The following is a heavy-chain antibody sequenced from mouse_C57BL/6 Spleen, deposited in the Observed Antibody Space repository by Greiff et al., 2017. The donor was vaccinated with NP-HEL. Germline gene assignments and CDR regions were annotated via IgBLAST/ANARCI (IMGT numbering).Heavy chain of an antibody. CDR3: ATALRRGGYAMDD. Sequence: VQLQQSGAELVKPGASVKISCKASGYAFSSYWMNWVKQRPGKGLEWIGQIYPGDGDTNYNGKFKGKATLTADKSSSTAYMQLSSLTSEDSAVYFCATALRRGGYAMDDWGQGTSVTVSS. V-gene: IGHV1-80*01. J-gene: IGHJ4*01. CDR2: IYPGDGDT. D-gene: IGHD2-4*01. CDR1: GYAFSSYW.